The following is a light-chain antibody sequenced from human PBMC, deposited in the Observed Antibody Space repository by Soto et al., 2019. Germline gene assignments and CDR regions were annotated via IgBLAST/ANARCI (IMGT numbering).Light chain of an antibody. CDR2: DAS. CDR3: QRNSSSVWT. CDR1: QSISTN. J-gene: IGKJ1*01. V-gene: IGKV3-15*01. Sequence: EIVMTQFPATLSMSPGERATFSCRASQSISTNLAWYQQRPGQAPRLLMYDASTGATGIPARFRGSGSGTVFPLTISILQAEDFVVYYCQRNSSSVWTFGQGTKVEMK.